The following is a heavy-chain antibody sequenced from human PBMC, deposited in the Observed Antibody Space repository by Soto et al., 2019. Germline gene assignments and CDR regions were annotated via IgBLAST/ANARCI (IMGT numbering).Heavy chain of an antibody. D-gene: IGHD1-26*01. V-gene: IGHV3-33*01. CDR3: ARGKGFSGSYGWNYFDY. Sequence: QVQLVESGGGVVQPGRSLRLSCAASGFTFSSYGMHWVRQAPGKGLEWVAVIWYDGSNKYYADSVKGRFTISRDNSKNTLYLQMNSLRAEDTAVYYCARGKGFSGSYGWNYFDYWGQGTLVTVSS. CDR2: IWYDGSNK. CDR1: GFTFSSYG. J-gene: IGHJ4*02.